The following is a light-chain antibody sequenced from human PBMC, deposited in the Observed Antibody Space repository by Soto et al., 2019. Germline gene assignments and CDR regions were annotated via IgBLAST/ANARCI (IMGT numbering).Light chain of an antibody. CDR2: EVS. J-gene: IGLJ3*02. CDR3: SSYTSSSTPWV. V-gene: IGLV2-14*01. CDR1: SSDVGGYNY. Sequence: QSALTQPASVSGSPGQSITISCTGTSSDVGGYNYVSWYQQHPGKAPKFMIYEVSNRPSGVSNRFSGSKSGNTASLTISGLQAEDEADYYGSSYTSSSTPWVFGGGTKLTVL.